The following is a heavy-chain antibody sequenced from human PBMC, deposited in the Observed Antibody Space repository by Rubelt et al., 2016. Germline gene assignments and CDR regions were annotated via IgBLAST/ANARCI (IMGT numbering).Heavy chain of an antibody. Sequence: QVQLVQSGAEVKKPGASVKVSCKASGYTFNSYGISWVRQAPGQGLEWMGWISVYNGNTNYAQKLKGRGTMTTDTTTSTAEMKVRSRGSDDTAGDYCGRGTMVRGGPDVGGRGTTVTVS. V-gene: IGHV1-18*01. CDR2: ISVYNGNT. D-gene: IGHD3-10*01. CDR1: GYTFNSYG. J-gene: IGHJ6*02. CDR3: GRGTMVRGGPDV.